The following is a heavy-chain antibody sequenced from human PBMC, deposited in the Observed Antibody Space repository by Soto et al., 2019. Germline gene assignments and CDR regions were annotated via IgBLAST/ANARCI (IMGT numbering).Heavy chain of an antibody. D-gene: IGHD3-3*01. J-gene: IGHJ4*02. CDR1: GGTFSSYT. CDR2: IIPILGIA. CDR3: AREDPNYDFWSGYYNDY. Sequence: GASVKVSCKASGGTFSSYTISWVRQAPGQGLEWMGRIIPILGIANYAQKFQGRVTITADKSTSTAYMELSSLRSEDTAVYYCAREDPNYDFWSGYYNDYWGQGTLVTVSS. V-gene: IGHV1-69*04.